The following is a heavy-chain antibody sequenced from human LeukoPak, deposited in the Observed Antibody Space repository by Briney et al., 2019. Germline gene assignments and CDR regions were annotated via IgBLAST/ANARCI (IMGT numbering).Heavy chain of an antibody. CDR2: ISAYNGNT. J-gene: IGHJ4*02. Sequence: ASVKVSCKASGYTFTSYGISWVRQAPGQGLEWMGWISAYNGNTNYAQKLPGRVTMTTDTSTSTAYMELRSLRSDDTAVYYCARAAKGYSSSWYFDYWGQGTLVTVPS. CDR1: GYTFTSYG. D-gene: IGHD6-13*01. CDR3: ARAAKGYSSSWYFDY. V-gene: IGHV1-18*01.